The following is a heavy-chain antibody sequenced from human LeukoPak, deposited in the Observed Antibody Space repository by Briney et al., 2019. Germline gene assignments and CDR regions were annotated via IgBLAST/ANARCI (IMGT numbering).Heavy chain of an antibody. CDR2: IRSKANSYAT. CDR1: GFTFSGSA. J-gene: IGHJ4*02. CDR3: TSRHVVRSDSGYDWVVDY. Sequence: GGSLRLSCAASGFTFSGSAMHWVRQASGKGLEWVGRIRSKANSYATAYAASVKGRFTISRDDSKNTAYLQMNSLKTEDTAVYYCTSRHVVRSDSGYDWVVDYWGQGTLVTVSS. D-gene: IGHD5-12*01. V-gene: IGHV3-73*01.